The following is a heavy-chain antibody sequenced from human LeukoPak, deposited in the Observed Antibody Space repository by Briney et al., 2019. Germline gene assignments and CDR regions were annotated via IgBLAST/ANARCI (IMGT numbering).Heavy chain of an antibody. CDR2: ISGSGGSK. CDR1: GFTSSSYA. D-gene: IGHD3-10*01. V-gene: IGHV3-23*01. Sequence: VGSLRLSCAASGFTSSSYAMSWVRQAPGKGLEWVSAISGSGGSKYYADSARGRSTISRDNSINTLYLQMSSLRDEDAAVYYCAKSGGLSGSGRLGMDVWGQGTTVTVSS. J-gene: IGHJ6*02. CDR3: AKSGGLSGSGRLGMDV.